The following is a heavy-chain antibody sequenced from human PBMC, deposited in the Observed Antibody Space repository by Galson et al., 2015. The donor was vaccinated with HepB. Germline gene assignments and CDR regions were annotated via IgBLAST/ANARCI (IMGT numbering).Heavy chain of an antibody. CDR2: IWYDGSNK. D-gene: IGHD3-16*01. V-gene: IGHV3-33*08. Sequence: SLRLSCAASGFTFSSYGMHWVRQAPGKGLEWVAVIWYDGSNKYYADSVKGRFTISRDNSKNTLYLQMNSLRAEDTAVYYCAREAVGSYEFDYWGQGTLVTVSS. J-gene: IGHJ4*02. CDR3: AREAVGSYEFDY. CDR1: GFTFSSYG.